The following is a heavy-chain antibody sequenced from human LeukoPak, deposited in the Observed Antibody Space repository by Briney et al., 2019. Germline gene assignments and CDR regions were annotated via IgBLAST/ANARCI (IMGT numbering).Heavy chain of an antibody. Sequence: ASVKVSCKASGGTFSSYAISWVRQAPGQGLEWMGGIIPIFGTANYAQKFQGRVTITTDESTSTAYMELSSLRSEDTAVYYCARRYCSSTSCYKGDAGAFDIWGQGTMVTVSS. D-gene: IGHD2-2*02. CDR3: ARRYCSSTSCYKGDAGAFDI. CDR2: IIPIFGTA. J-gene: IGHJ3*02. V-gene: IGHV1-69*05. CDR1: GGTFSSYA.